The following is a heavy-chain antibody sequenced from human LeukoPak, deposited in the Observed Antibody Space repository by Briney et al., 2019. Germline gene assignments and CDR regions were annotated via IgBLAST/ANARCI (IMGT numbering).Heavy chain of an antibody. CDR1: GFIVSSNY. D-gene: IGHD6-13*01. CDR3: SRAATLAGPFDF. V-gene: IGHV3-53*01. J-gene: IGHJ4*01. Sequence: GGSLRLSCAASGFIVSSNYMSWVRQAPGKGLEWVSTIYSGGSTYYADSVKGRFTISGDNSQNTLYLQMNSLRAEDTALYYCSRAATLAGPFDFWGQGTLVTVSA. CDR2: IYSGGST.